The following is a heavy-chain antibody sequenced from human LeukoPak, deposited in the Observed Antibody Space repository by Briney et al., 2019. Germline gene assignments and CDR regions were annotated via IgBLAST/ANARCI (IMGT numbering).Heavy chain of an antibody. J-gene: IGHJ4*02. CDR3: ARAAALSSSIDY. Sequence: GGSLRLSCAASGFTFSNYAMHWVRQAPGKGLEWVAVISYDGSNKYYADSVKGRFTISRDNYKNTLYLQMNSLRAEDTALYYCARAAALSSSIDYWGQGTLVTVSS. CDR1: GFTFSNYA. D-gene: IGHD6-6*01. V-gene: IGHV3-30*04. CDR2: ISYDGSNK.